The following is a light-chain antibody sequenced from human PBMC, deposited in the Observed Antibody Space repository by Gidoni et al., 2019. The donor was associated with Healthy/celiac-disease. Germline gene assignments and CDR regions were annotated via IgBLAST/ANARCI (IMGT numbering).Light chain of an antibody. CDR2: WAS. V-gene: IGKV4-1*01. CDR3: QQYYSTPQA. CDR1: QCVLYSSNNKNY. Sequence: DILMTESPDSLAVSLGERATINRKSSQCVLYSSNNKNYLAWYQQKPGQPPKLLIYWASTRESGVPDRFSSSWSGTDFTLTISILQAEDVAVYSCQQYYSTPQAFGQGTKLEIK. J-gene: IGKJ2*01.